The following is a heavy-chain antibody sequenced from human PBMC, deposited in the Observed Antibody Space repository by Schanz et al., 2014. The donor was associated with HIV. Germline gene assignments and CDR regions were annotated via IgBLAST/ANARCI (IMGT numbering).Heavy chain of an antibody. D-gene: IGHD3-16*01. J-gene: IGHJ5*02. V-gene: IGHV4-34*02. Sequence: QVRLQQWGAGLLKPSETLTLTCAVYGDSLSDNYWTWIRQSPGKGLEWIGEIGHSGSTNYHPSLKSRVTRSVDTSKNQFSLKLVSVTAADTAVYYCARGFLMGRDYDYILGSSRYAAWFDPWGQGTLVTVSS. CDR1: GDSLSDNY. CDR2: IGHSGST. CDR3: ARGFLMGRDYDYILGSSRYAAWFDP.